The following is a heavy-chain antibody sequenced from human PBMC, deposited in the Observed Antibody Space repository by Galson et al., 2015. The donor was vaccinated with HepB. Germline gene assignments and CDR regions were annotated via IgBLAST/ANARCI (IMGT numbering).Heavy chain of an antibody. CDR1: GGSISSTSHH. V-gene: IGHV4-39*07. J-gene: IGHJ6*02. D-gene: IGHD6-19*01. Sequence: LSLTCTVSGGSISSTSHHWGWIRQPPGKGLEWIGSSYYSGVTNYNPSLKSRVTISVDTSKNQFSLRLTSVPAADTAVYYCARGSMSSSGWYVRYGLDVWGQGTTVTVSS. CDR2: SYYSGVT. CDR3: ARGSMSSSGWYVRYGLDV.